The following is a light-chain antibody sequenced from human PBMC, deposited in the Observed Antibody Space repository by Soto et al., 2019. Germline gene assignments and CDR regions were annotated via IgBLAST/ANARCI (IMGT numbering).Light chain of an antibody. J-gene: IGKJ1*01. CDR1: QTVRSNY. V-gene: IGKV3-20*01. CDR2: EAS. CDR3: QQYGSLPRT. Sequence: ENVLTQSPGTLSLSPGERATLSCRASQTVRSNYLAWYQQKPGQTPRLLIYEASSRFTGIPDRFTGSGSGTDFPLTINILEPEDFAIFFFQQYGSLPRTFGQGSKVEVK.